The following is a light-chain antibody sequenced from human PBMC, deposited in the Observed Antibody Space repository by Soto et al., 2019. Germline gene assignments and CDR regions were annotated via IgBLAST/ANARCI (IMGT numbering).Light chain of an antibody. CDR2: EVY. V-gene: IGLV2-8*01. CDR1: SSDVGGYNY. J-gene: IGLJ2*01. Sequence: QSALTQPPSASGSPGQPVTISCTGTSSDVGGYNYVSWYQHHPDKAPKLIIYEVYKRPSGVPDRFSGSKSGNTASLTVSGLQAEDEAEYYCSSYAASDSFVVFGGGTQLTVL. CDR3: SSYAASDSFVV.